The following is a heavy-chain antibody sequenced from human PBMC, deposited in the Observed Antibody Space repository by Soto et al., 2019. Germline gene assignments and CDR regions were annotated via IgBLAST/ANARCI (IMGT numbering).Heavy chain of an antibody. V-gene: IGHV4-61*01. J-gene: IGHJ5*02. Sequence: SETLSIAXSVSGGSINSGSYSWTWIRQPPGKGLEWIGYIYSRGSTNYTPSLKSRVTISQDTSKNQFSLKLSSVTAADTAVYYCARDYYASGGFDPWGQGTLVTVSS. CDR3: ARDYYASGGFDP. CDR2: IYSRGST. CDR1: GGSINSGSYS. D-gene: IGHD3-10*01.